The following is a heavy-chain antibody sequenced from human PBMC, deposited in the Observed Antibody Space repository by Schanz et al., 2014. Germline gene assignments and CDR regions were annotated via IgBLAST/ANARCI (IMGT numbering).Heavy chain of an antibody. CDR3: ARESVSRTRLFDP. CDR1: GYTFTRHY. D-gene: IGHD3-3*01. J-gene: IGHJ5*02. CDR2: INPSGGT. Sequence: QVQLVQSGAEVKKPGASVKVSCKASGYTFTRHYIHWVRQAPGQGLEWMGVINPSGGTNYAQKFQGRVTMTRDTSISTVYMELTRLTFDDTAIYYCARESVSRTRLFDPWGQGTLVTVSS. V-gene: IGHV1-2*02.